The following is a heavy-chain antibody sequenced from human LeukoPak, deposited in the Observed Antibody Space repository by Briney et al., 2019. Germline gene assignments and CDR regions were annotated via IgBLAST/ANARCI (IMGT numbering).Heavy chain of an antibody. J-gene: IGHJ3*02. V-gene: IGHV3-23*01. D-gene: IGHD2-15*01. CDR1: GFTFSSYA. Sequence: PGGSLRLSCAASGFTFSSYAMSWVRQAPGKGLEWVSAISGSGGSTYYADSVKGRFTISRDNSKNTLYLQMNSLGAEDTAVYYCAKERGPYCSGGSCYSGDAFDIWGQGTMVTVSS. CDR3: AKERGPYCSGGSCYSGDAFDI. CDR2: ISGSGGST.